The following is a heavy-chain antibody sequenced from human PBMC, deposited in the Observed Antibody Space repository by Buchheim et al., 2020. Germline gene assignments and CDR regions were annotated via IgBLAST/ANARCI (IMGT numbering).Heavy chain of an antibody. CDR2: ISYDGSNK. Sequence: QVQLVESGGGVVQPGRSLRLSCAASGFTFSSYGMHWVRQAPGKGLEWVAVISYDGSNKYYADSVKGRFTISRDNSKNTLYLQMNSLRAEDTAVYYCAKEGYCSSTSCYLGYYYYGRDVWGQGTT. CDR3: AKEGYCSSTSCYLGYYYYGRDV. D-gene: IGHD2-2*01. CDR1: GFTFSSYG. J-gene: IGHJ6*02. V-gene: IGHV3-30*18.